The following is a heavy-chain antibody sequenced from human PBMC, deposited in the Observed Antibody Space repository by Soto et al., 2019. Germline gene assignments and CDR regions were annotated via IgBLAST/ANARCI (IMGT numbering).Heavy chain of an antibody. CDR3: ARVGYNEDY. CDR2: IYYSGST. D-gene: IGHD1-1*01. V-gene: IGHV4-39*02. J-gene: IGHJ4*02. Sequence: SETLSLTCTVSGGSISSSSYYWGWMRQPPGKGLEWIGSIYYSGSTYYNPSLKSRVTISVDTSKNQFSLKLSSVTAADTAVYYCARVGYNEDYWGQGTLVTVSS. CDR1: GGSISSSSYY.